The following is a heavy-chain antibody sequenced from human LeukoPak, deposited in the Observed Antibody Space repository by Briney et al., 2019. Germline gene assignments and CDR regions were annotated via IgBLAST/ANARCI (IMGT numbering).Heavy chain of an antibody. J-gene: IGHJ4*02. CDR2: INHSGST. Sequence: PETLSLTCAVYGGSFSGYYWSWIRQPPGKGLEWIGEINHSGSTNYNPSLKSRVTISVDASKNQFSLKLSSVTAADTAVYYCASFHAIHTEFDYWGQGTLVTVSS. D-gene: IGHD2-8*01. V-gene: IGHV4-34*01. CDR3: ASFHAIHTEFDY. CDR1: GGSFSGYY.